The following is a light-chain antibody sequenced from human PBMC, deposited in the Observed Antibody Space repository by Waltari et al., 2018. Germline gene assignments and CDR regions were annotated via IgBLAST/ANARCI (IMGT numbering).Light chain of an antibody. V-gene: IGKV3-20*01. J-gene: IGKJ1*01. CDR3: QHYVRLPAT. CDR1: QSVRGS. Sequence: GDRATLSCTASQSVRGSLAWYQQKARQAPRLLIYGVSSRATGIPERFSGSGSGTDFSLTISRLEPEDFAVYYCQHYVRLPATFGQGTKVEIK. CDR2: GVS.